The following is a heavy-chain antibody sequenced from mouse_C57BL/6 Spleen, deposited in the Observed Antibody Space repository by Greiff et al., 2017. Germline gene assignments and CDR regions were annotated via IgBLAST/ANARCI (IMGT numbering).Heavy chain of an antibody. J-gene: IGHJ2*01. CDR1: GYAFSSYW. CDR3: ARDITTVVDY. Sequence: QVQLKESGAELVKPGASVKISCKASGYAFSSYWMNWVKQRPGKGLEWIGQIYPGDGDTNYNGKFKGKATLTADKSSSTAYMQLSSLTSEDSAVYFCARDITTVVDYWGQGTTLTVSS. D-gene: IGHD1-1*01. V-gene: IGHV1-80*01. CDR2: IYPGDGDT.